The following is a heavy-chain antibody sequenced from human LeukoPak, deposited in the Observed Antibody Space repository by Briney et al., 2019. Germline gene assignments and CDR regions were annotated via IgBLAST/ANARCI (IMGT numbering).Heavy chain of an antibody. J-gene: IGHJ4*02. CDR1: GGTFSSYA. D-gene: IGHD3-22*01. CDR3: ARDDDSSGYPPDY. V-gene: IGHV1-69*05. Sequence: SVKVSCKASGGTFSSYAISWVRQAPGQGLEWMGRIIPIFGTASYAQKFQGRGTITTDESTSPAYMELSSLRSEDTAVYYCARDDDSSGYPPDYWGQGTLVTVSS. CDR2: IIPIFGTA.